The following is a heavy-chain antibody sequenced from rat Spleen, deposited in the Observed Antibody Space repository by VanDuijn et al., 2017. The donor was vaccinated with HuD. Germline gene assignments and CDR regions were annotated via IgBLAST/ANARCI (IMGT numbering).Heavy chain of an antibody. CDR2: VSSGGDS. V-gene: IGHV2S12*01. D-gene: IGHD1-12*03. J-gene: IGHJ2*01. CDR1: GFSLTSYH. CDR3: ATQHYYDGYYRDS. Sequence: QVQLKESGPGLVQPSQTLSLTCTVSGFSLTSYHVHWVRQPPGKGLEWIAAVSSGGDSYYKSALKSRLSISRDTSKSQVFLKMNNLQTEDTAMYFCATQHYYDGYYRDSWGQGVMVTVSS.